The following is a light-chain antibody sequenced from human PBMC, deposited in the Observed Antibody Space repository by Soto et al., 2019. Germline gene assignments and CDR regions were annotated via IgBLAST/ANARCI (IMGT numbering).Light chain of an antibody. CDR3: QHFGYPQWT. V-gene: IGKV3-20*01. CDR2: GVS. CDR1: RTGRSDY. J-gene: IGKJ1*01. Sequence: EIVLTQSPGTLSLSPGERATLSCRASRTGRSDYLAWYQQKPGQPPRLLIYGVSTRANGIPDRFSGSGSETHFTLAISRLEPDDSAVYYCQHFGYPQWTFGQGTRVEIK.